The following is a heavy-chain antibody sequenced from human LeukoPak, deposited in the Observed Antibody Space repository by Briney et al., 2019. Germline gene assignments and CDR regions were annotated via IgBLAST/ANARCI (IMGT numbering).Heavy chain of an antibody. CDR3: ARAGGSVGWYGTIDN. J-gene: IGHJ4*02. Sequence: PSETLSLTCTVSGGSISSGSYYWSWIRQPAGKGLEWIGHIYTSGSTSYNPSLQSRVTISVDTSKNQFSLKVTSATAADTAVYYCARAGGSVGWYGTIDNWGLGTLVTVSS. D-gene: IGHD6-19*01. CDR1: GGSISSGSYY. V-gene: IGHV4-61*09. CDR2: IYTSGST.